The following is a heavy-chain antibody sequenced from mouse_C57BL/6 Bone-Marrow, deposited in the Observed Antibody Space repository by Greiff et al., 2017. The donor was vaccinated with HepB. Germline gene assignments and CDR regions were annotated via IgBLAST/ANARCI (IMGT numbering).Heavy chain of an antibody. CDR2: ISSKSSNYAT. Sequence: EVMLVESGGGLVQPKGSLKLSCAASGFTFTTYAMHWVRQAPGKGLEWVARISSKSSNYATYYADSVKDRFTISRDDSQSMLYLQMNNLKTDDTAMYYCVGEGLGFDYWGQGTTLTVSS. CDR1: GFTFTTYA. CDR3: VGEGLGFDY. J-gene: IGHJ2*01. D-gene: IGHD4-1*01. V-gene: IGHV10-3*01.